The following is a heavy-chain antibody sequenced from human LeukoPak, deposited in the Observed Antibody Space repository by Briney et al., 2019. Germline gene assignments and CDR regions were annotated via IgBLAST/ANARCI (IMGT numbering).Heavy chain of an antibody. CDR3: ARGGATPVVAATLFNYFDY. J-gene: IGHJ4*02. D-gene: IGHD2-15*01. Sequence: SETLSLTCTVSGGSISSSSYYWGWIRQPPGKGLEWIGSIYYSGSTYYNPSLKSRVTISVDTSKNQFSLKLSSVTAADTAVYYCARGGATPVVAATLFNYFDYWGQGTLVTISS. V-gene: IGHV4-39*07. CDR2: IYYSGST. CDR1: GGSISSSSYY.